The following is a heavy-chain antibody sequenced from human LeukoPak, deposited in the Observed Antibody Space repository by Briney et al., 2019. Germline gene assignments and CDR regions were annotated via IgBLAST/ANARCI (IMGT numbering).Heavy chain of an antibody. J-gene: IGHJ4*02. CDR2: ISSGGNTK. CDR3: ARDTVNGPFVISLDF. CDR1: GSSFSSSE. V-gene: IGHV3-48*03. D-gene: IGHD2-8*01. Sequence: PGGSLRLSCAASGSSFSSSEMNWVRQAPGKGPEWVSHISSGGNTKYYVDSVRGRFTMSRDNAKNLLYLQMNSLRDEDTAVYYCARDTVNGPFVISLDFWGQGALVTVSS.